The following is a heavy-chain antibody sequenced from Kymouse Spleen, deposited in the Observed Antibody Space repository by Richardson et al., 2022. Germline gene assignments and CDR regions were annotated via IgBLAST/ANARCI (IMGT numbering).Heavy chain of an antibody. CDR2: INHSGST. CDR3: AETGSDAFDI. J-gene: IGHJ3*02. Sequence: QVQLQQWGAGLLKPSETLSLTCAVYGGSFSGYYWSWIRQPPGKGLEWIGEINHSGSTNYNPSLKSRVTISVDTSKNQFSLKLSSVTAADTAVYYCAETGSDAFDIWGQGTMVTVSS. CDR1: GGSFSGYY. V-gene: IGHV4-34*01. D-gene: IGHD7-27*02.